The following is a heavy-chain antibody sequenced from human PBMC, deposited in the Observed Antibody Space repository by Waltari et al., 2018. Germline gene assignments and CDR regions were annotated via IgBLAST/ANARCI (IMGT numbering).Heavy chain of an antibody. CDR2: IKPNSGGT. J-gene: IGHJ4*02. V-gene: IGHV1-2*02. CDR1: KYTFTGYY. Sequence: QVQLVQSGAEVKKPGASVKVSCKASKYTFTGYYMHWVRQAPGQGLEWMGWIKPNSGGTNYAQKFEGRVTMTMDTSINTAYMVLSRLRSDDTAVDYCARDMVRGVITYYFDYWGQGTLVTVSS. CDR3: ARDMVRGVITYYFDY. D-gene: IGHD3-10*01.